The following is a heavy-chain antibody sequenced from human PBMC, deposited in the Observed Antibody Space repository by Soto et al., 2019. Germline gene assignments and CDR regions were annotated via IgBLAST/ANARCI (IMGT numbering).Heavy chain of an antibody. V-gene: IGHV3-11*01. CDR1: GFVFSDNY. D-gene: IGHD4-17*01. Sequence: QVQLVESGGGLVKPGGSLRLCCAVSGFVFSDNYMSWIRQAPGKGLEWVSYISKSGGTTYYADSVKGRFTISRDNAKNSLYLHMISLRADDTAVYYCATYGDSYDYIGMDVWGQGTTVPVSS. CDR3: ATYGDSYDYIGMDV. J-gene: IGHJ6*02. CDR2: ISKSGGTT.